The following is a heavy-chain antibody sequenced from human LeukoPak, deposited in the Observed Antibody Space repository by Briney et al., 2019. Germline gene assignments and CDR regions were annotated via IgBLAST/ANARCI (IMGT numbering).Heavy chain of an antibody. CDR3: ARAYNGYDYFDY. CDR2: ISDSSTYI. J-gene: IGHJ4*02. D-gene: IGHD5-12*01. V-gene: IGHV3-21*01. CDR1: RFTFSTYS. Sequence: PGGSLRLSCAASRFTFSTYSMNWVRQAPGKGLEWVSYISDSSTYIYYADSVRGRFTISIDNAKNSLHLQMNSLRAEDTAVYYCARAYNGYDYFDYWGQGTLVTVSS.